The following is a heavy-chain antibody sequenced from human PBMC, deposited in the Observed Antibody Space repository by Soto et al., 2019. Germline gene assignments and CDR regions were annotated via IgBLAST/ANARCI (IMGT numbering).Heavy chain of an antibody. CDR3: EKNGLSWFDP. CDR2: ISYDGSNK. V-gene: IGHV3-30*18. D-gene: IGHD3-16*01. Sequence: GGSLRLSCAASGFTFSSYGMHWVRQAPGKGLEWVAVISYDGSNKYYADSVKGRFTISRDNSKNTLYLQMNSLRAEDTAVYYCEKNGLSWFDPWGQGTLVTVSS. J-gene: IGHJ5*02. CDR1: GFTFSSYG.